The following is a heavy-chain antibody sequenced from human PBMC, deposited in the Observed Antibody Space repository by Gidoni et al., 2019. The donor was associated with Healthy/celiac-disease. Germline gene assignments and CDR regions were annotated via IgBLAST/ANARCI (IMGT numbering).Heavy chain of an antibody. V-gene: IGHV4-34*01. CDR1: GGSSSVYY. CDR2: INHSGST. D-gene: IGHD2-2*02. J-gene: IGHJ5*02. CDR3: ARGRFSKDIVVVPAAIGRRTRKWFDP. Sequence: QVQLQQWGAGLLKPSETLSLNCAVYGGSSSVYYWSWIRQHQGKGLEWIGEINHSGSTNYNPSLKSRVTISVDTSKNQFSLKLSSVTAADTAVYYCARGRFSKDIVVVPAAIGRRTRKWFDPWGQGTLVTVSS.